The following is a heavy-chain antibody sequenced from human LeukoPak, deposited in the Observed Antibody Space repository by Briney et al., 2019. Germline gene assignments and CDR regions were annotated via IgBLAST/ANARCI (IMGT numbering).Heavy chain of an antibody. Sequence: PSETLSLTCAVYGGSFSGYYWSWIRQPPGKGLEWIGEINHSGTTYYNPSLKSRVTISVDTSKNQFSLKLSSVTAADTAVYYCARATGGSPGDGYWGQGTLVTVSS. D-gene: IGHD2-15*01. CDR1: GGSFSGYY. CDR2: INHSGTT. J-gene: IGHJ4*02. V-gene: IGHV4-34*01. CDR3: ARATGGSPGDGY.